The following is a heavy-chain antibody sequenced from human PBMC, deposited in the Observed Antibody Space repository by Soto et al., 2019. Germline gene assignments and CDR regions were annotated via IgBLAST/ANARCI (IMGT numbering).Heavy chain of an antibody. V-gene: IGHV3-21*01. Sequence: EVQLVESGGGLVKPGGSLRLSCAASGFTFSSYSMNWVRQAPGKGLEWVSSISSSSSYIYYADSVKGRFTISRDNAKNSLYLQMNSLRAEDTAVYYCARDLYDYIGGSYRYRDAFDIWGQGTMVTVSS. CDR2: ISSSSSYI. D-gene: IGHD3-16*02. CDR1: GFTFSSYS. J-gene: IGHJ3*02. CDR3: ARDLYDYIGGSYRYRDAFDI.